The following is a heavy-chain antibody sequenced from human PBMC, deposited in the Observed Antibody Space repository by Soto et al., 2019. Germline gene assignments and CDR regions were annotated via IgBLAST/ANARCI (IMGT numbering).Heavy chain of an antibody. V-gene: IGHV6-1*01. CDR3: AKGDNPGPKTGYAFDP. Sequence: SETLSLTCAISGDSVSSNTASWNWVRQSPSRGLEWLGRTYFRSKWYNDYAVSVKSRIIINPDTSNTQFSLHLNSVTPEDTAVYFCAKGDNPGPKTGYAFDPWGQGIMVTVSS. CDR1: GDSVSSNTAS. CDR2: TYFRSKWYN. D-gene: IGHD5-12*01. J-gene: IGHJ5*02.